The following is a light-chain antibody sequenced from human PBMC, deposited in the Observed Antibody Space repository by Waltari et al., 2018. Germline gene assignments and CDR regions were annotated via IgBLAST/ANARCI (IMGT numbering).Light chain of an antibody. CDR2: RNK. CDR1: SSNIGSNF. CDR3: APWDDSLSGPGV. Sequence: QSVLTQPPSASGTPGQRVTIPCSGSSSNIGSNFVYWYQQLPGTAPKLLIYRNKQRPSGVPDRFSGSKSGTSASLAISGLRSEDEADYYCAPWDDSLSGPGVFGGGTKLTVL. V-gene: IGLV1-47*01. J-gene: IGLJ3*02.